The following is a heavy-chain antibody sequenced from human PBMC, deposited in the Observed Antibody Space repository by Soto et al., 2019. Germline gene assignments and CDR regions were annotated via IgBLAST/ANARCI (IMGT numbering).Heavy chain of an antibody. Sequence: QVQLVQSGAELKEPGDSVRVSCEASGYTFTAYYIHWVRQAPGQGLEWMGWINPRFGDTSYAQDFQGRVSMTRDTSISTVDMELSRLTSDDTAIYYCARNMDSYYGPGRGNGHGFWGQGTTVTVFS. CDR1: GYTFTAYY. CDR3: ARNMDSYYGPGRGNGHGF. J-gene: IGHJ6*02. V-gene: IGHV1-2*02. D-gene: IGHD3-10*01. CDR2: INPRFGDT.